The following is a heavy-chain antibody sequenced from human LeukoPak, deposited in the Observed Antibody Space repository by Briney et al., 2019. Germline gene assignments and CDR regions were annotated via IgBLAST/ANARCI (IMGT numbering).Heavy chain of an antibody. CDR3: ARGSCSGGTCYLVENWFDP. D-gene: IGHD2-15*01. Sequence: ASVKVSCKASGYTFTVYYMYWVRQAPGQGLEWMGRINPNSGDTDYAQNFQGRVTMTRDTSISTAYMELTNLRSDDTAVYYCARGSCSGGTCYLVENWFDPWGQGTLVTVSS. CDR1: GYTFTVYY. J-gene: IGHJ5*02. CDR2: INPNSGDT. V-gene: IGHV1-2*06.